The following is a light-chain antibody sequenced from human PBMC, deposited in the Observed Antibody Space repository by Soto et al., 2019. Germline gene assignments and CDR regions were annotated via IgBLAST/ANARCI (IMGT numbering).Light chain of an antibody. CDR2: DAS. J-gene: IGKJ1*01. V-gene: IGKV1-5*01. CDR3: QQYRGT. CDR1: QSISSW. Sequence: DIQMTQSPSTLSASVGDRVTITCRASQSISSWLAWYQQKPGKAPKLLIYDASSLESGVPSRFSGSGSGTEFTLTISSLQPDDFATYYCQQYRGTFGQGTKVAIK.